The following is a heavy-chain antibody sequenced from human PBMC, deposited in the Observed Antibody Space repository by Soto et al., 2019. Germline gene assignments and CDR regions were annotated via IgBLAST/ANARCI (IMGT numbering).Heavy chain of an antibody. CDR2: IIGIFGTA. CDR3: ARQQGTAAANDY. V-gene: IGHV1-69*06. J-gene: IGHJ4*02. D-gene: IGHD6-13*01. Sequence: QVQLVQSGTEVKEPGSSVKVSCKASGGTFGSYSISWVRQAPGQGLEWMGGIIGIFGTANYAQKFQGRVTITVDKSTSTAYMELSSLRSEDTAVYYCARQQGTAAANDYWGQGTLVTVSS. CDR1: GGTFGSYS.